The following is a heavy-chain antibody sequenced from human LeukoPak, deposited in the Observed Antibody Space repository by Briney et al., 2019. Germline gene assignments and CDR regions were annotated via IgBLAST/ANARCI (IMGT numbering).Heavy chain of an antibody. D-gene: IGHD3-22*01. Sequence: SETLSLTCAVYGGSFSGYYWSWIRQPPGKGLEWIGEINHSGSTNYNPSLKSRVTISVDTSKNQFSLKLSAVTAADTAVYYCAGYDCSGYYYGDYWGQGTLVTVSS. CDR2: INHSGST. V-gene: IGHV4-34*01. CDR1: GGSFSGYY. J-gene: IGHJ4*02. CDR3: AGYDCSGYYYGDY.